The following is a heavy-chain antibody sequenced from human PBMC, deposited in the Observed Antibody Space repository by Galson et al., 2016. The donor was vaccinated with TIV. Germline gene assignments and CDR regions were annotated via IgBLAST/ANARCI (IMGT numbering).Heavy chain of an antibody. J-gene: IGHJ4*02. CDR2: IGPGNDV. Sequence: SLRLSCAASGFAFSTYAMNWVRQPPGKGLEWVSTIGPGNDVHYADSVNGRFTISRDNSKSTLFLQMNRLRAEDTAVYYCAKYVITIPVAGFDYWGQGALATVSS. CDR1: GFAFSTYA. CDR3: AKYVITIPVAGFDY. V-gene: IGHV3-23*01. D-gene: IGHD6-13*01.